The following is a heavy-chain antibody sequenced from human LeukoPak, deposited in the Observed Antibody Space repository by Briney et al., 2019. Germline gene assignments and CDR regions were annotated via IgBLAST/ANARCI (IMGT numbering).Heavy chain of an antibody. CDR1: GFTFSSYG. Sequence: KPGGSLRLSCAASGFTFSSYGMHWVRQPPGKGLEWVGSIYHIGNTYYNPSLKSRVTISINTSKNQFSLKLSSVTAADTAVYYCARVRGSYHDYWGQGTLVTVSS. CDR2: IYHIGNT. J-gene: IGHJ4*02. V-gene: IGHV4-38-2*01. D-gene: IGHD1-26*01. CDR3: ARVRGSYHDY.